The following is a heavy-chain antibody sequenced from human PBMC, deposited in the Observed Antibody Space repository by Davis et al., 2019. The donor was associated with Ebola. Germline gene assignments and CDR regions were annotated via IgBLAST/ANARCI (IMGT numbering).Heavy chain of an antibody. CDR2: IIPIFGTA. V-gene: IGHV1-69*06. CDR3: ARSSSSAIRYYYGMDV. Sequence: AASVKVSCKASGGTFSSYAISWVRQAPGQGLEWMGGIIPIFGTANYAQKFQGRVTITADKSTSTAYMEQSSLRSEDTAVYYCARSSSSAIRYYYGMDVWGQGTTVTVSS. J-gene: IGHJ6*02. D-gene: IGHD6-6*01. CDR1: GGTFSSYA.